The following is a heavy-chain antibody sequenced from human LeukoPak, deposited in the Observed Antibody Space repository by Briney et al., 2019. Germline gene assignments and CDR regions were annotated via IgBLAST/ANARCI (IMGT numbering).Heavy chain of an antibody. Sequence: GGSLRLSCAASGFTFSSHGMHWVRQAPGKGLEWVSIIWYDGSDEYYADSEKGRFTISRDNSKNTLYLQMNSLRAEDTAVYYCARDGGYHSSGPFDYWGQGTLVTVSS. CDR3: ARDGGYHSSGPFDY. V-gene: IGHV3-33*01. CDR2: IWYDGSDE. CDR1: GFTFSSHG. D-gene: IGHD3-22*01. J-gene: IGHJ4*02.